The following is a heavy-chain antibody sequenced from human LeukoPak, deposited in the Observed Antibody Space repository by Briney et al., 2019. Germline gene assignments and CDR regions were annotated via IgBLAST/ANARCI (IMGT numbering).Heavy chain of an antibody. D-gene: IGHD6-6*01. CDR2: ISAYNGNT. V-gene: IGHV1-18*01. CDR3: ARSVRSSSGYYYYYMDV. J-gene: IGHJ6*03. Sequence: ASVKVSCKASGYTFTSYGISWVRQAPGQGLEWVGWISAYNGNTNYAQKLQGRVTMTTDTSTSTAYMELRSLRSDDTAVYYCARSVRSSSGYYYYYMDVWGKGTTVTVSS. CDR1: GYTFTSYG.